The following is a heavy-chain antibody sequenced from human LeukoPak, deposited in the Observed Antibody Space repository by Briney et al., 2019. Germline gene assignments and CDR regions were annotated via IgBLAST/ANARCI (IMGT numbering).Heavy chain of an antibody. CDR2: ISSSSSYI. CDR3: ARDFVVVPAALMFDP. Sequence: GGSLRLSCAASGFTFSSYSMNWVRQAPGKGLEWVSSISSSSSYIYYADSVKGRFTISRDDAKNSLYLQMNSLRAEDTAVYYCARDFVVVPAALMFDPWGQGTLVTVSS. D-gene: IGHD2-2*01. V-gene: IGHV3-21*01. J-gene: IGHJ5*02. CDR1: GFTFSSYS.